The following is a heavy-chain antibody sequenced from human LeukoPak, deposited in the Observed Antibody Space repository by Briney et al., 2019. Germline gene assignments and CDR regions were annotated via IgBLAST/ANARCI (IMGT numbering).Heavy chain of an antibody. Sequence: GSLRLSCVVSGFAFSSNWMTWVRQAPGKGLEFVANTNQNGDEKYYVDSVKGRFTISRDNAKNSLYLQMSSLRAEDTAVYYCARESPRIVVPTTFDYWGQGTLVTVSS. J-gene: IGHJ4*02. CDR3: ARESPRIVVPTTFDY. D-gene: IGHD1-26*01. CDR2: TNQNGDEK. CDR1: GFAFSSNW. V-gene: IGHV3-7*01.